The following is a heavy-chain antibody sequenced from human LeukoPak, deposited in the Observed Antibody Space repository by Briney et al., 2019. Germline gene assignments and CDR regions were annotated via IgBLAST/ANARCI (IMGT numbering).Heavy chain of an antibody. J-gene: IGHJ4*02. CDR1: GGSFSGYY. CDR2: INHSGST. CDR3: ARVGYYGSGTRIY. V-gene: IGHV4-34*01. D-gene: IGHD3-10*01. Sequence: PSETLSLTCAVYGGSFSGYYWSWIRQPPGKGLEWIGEINHSGSTNYNPSLKSRVTISVDTSKNQFSLKLSSVTAADTAVYYCARVGYYGSGTRIYWGQGTLVTVSS.